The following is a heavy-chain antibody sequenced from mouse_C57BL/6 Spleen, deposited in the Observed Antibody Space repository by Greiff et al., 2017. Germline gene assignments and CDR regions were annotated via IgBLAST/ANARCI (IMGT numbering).Heavy chain of an antibody. Sequence: QVQLQQSGPELVKPGASVKLSCKASGYTFTSYDINWVKQRPGQGLEWIGWIYPRVGSTKYNEKFKGKATLTVDTSSSTADMALHSLTSEFSAVYFCARQGNCVFDYWGQGTTLTFSS. D-gene: IGHD2-1*01. CDR2: IYPRVGST. CDR1: GYTFTSYD. J-gene: IGHJ2*01. CDR3: ARQGNCVFDY. V-gene: IGHV1-85*01.